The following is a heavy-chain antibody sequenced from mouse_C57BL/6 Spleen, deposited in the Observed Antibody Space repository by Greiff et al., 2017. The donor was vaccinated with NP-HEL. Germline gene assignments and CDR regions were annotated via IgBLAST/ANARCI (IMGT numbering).Heavy chain of an antibody. V-gene: IGHV5-4*01. J-gene: IGHJ4*01. Sequence: EVQGVESGGGLVKPGGSLKLSCAASGFTFSSYAMSWVRQTPEKRLEWVATISDGGSYTYYPDNVKGRFTISRDNAKNNLYLQMSHLKSEDTAMYYCARDRGYYVYAMDYWGQGTSVTVSS. CDR3: ARDRGYYVYAMDY. CDR2: ISDGGSYT. CDR1: GFTFSSYA. D-gene: IGHD2-3*01.